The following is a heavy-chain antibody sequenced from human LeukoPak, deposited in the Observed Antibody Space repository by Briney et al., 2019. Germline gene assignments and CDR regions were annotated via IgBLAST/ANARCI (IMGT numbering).Heavy chain of an antibody. Sequence: ASVKVSCKASGYTFTGYYMHWVRQAPGQGLEWMGIINPSGGSTSYAQKFQGRVTMTRDMSTSTVYMELSSLRSEDTAVYYCAREGGGSGYLDYWGQGTLVTVSS. V-gene: IGHV1-46*01. D-gene: IGHD6-19*01. J-gene: IGHJ4*02. CDR3: AREGGGSGYLDY. CDR2: INPSGGST. CDR1: GYTFTGYY.